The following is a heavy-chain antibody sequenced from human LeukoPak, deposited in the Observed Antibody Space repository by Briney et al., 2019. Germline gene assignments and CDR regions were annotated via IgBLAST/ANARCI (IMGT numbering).Heavy chain of an antibody. CDR1: GGSISSSSYY. D-gene: IGHD1-26*01. V-gene: IGHV4-39*07. J-gene: IGHJ4*02. CDR3: ASSWWEPGGPSHFDY. Sequence: PSETLSLTCTVSGGSISSSSYYWGWIRQPPGKGLEWIGSIYYSGSTYYNPSLKSRVTISVDTSKNQFSLKLSSVTAADTAVYYCASSWWEPGGPSHFDYWGQGTLVTVSS. CDR2: IYYSGST.